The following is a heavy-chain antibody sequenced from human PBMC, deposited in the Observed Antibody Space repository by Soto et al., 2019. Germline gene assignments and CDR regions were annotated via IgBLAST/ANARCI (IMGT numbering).Heavy chain of an antibody. Sequence: GGSLRLSCAVSGFTVSTYGMHWVRQAPGKGLEWVAVISRDGGTKYYADSVKGRFTISRDNSRNTLFLEMNSLRSDDMAVYYCTGEVASGYWGQGTLVTVSS. V-gene: IGHV3-30*03. CDR1: GFTVSTYG. J-gene: IGHJ4*02. CDR3: TGEVASGY. CDR2: ISRDGGTK. D-gene: IGHD2-8*02.